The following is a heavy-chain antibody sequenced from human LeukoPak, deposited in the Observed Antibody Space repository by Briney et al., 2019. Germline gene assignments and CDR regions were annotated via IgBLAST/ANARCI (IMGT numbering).Heavy chain of an antibody. D-gene: IGHD6-6*01. CDR2: IYYSGST. CDR1: GGSISTSSYY. CDR3: ARSVAALNWFDP. Sequence: SETLSLTCTVSGGSISTSSYYWGWIRQPPGKGLEWIGSIYYSGSTYYNPSLKSRVTISVDRSKNQFSLKLSSVTAADTAVYYCARSVAALNWFDPWGQGTLVTVSS. J-gene: IGHJ5*02. V-gene: IGHV4-39*07.